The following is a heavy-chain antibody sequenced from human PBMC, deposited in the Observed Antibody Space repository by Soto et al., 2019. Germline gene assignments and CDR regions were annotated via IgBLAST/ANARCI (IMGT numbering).Heavy chain of an antibody. CDR3: AREEKTGTQHFDY. CDR1: GGSFSGYY. D-gene: IGHD1-1*01. CDR2: INHSGST. J-gene: IGHJ4*02. V-gene: IGHV4-34*01. Sequence: SETLSLTCAVYGGSFSGYYWSWIRQPPGKGLEWIGEINHSGSTNYNPSLKSRVTISVDTSKNQFSLKLNSVTAADTAVYYCAREEKTGTQHFDYWGQGTLVTVSS.